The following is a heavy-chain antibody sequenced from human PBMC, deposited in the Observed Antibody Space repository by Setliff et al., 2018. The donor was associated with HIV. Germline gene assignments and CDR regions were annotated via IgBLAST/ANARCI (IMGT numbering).Heavy chain of an antibody. CDR1: GYTFTGYY. J-gene: IGHJ3*02. D-gene: IGHD5-12*01. CDR3: ASVEMATISAFDI. Sequence: GASVKVSCKASGYTFTGYYMHWVRQAPGQGLEWMGRINPNSGGTNYAQKFQGRVTMTRDTSISTAYMELSSLRSEDTAVYYCASVEMATISAFDIWGQGTMVTVSS. V-gene: IGHV1-2*06. CDR2: INPNSGGT.